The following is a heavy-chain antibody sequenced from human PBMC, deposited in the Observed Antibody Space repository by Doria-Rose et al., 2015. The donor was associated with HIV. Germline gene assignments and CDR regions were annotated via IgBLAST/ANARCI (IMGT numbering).Heavy chain of an antibody. V-gene: IGHV2-26*01. CDR3: ARIIAARTRADAFDT. CDR1: GFSLSNARMG. J-gene: IGHJ3*02. D-gene: IGHD6-6*01. Sequence: LTCTVSGFSLSNARMGVSWIRQPPGKALEWLAHIFSNDEKSSSTSLKSRLTISKDTSKSQVVLTMTNMDPVDTATYYCARIIAARTRADAFDTWGQGTMVTVSS. CDR2: IFSNDEK.